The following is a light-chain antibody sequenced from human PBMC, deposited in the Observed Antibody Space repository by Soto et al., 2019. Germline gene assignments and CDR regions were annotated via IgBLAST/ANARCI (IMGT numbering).Light chain of an antibody. V-gene: IGLV1-44*01. CDR1: SSNIGSNT. CDR2: ANT. Sequence: QSVLTQPPSASGTPGQRVTISCSGSSSNIGSNTVNWYQQLPGTAPKLLIYANTNRPSGVPDRFSGSKSGTSASLAITGLQAEDEADYYCQSYDNSLSGWVFGGGTKVTVL. CDR3: QSYDNSLSGWV. J-gene: IGLJ3*02.